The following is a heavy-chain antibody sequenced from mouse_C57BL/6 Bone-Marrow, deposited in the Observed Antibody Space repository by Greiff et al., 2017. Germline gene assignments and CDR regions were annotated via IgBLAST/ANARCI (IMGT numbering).Heavy chain of an antibody. CDR1: GYTFTSYG. D-gene: IGHD2-4*01. J-gene: IGHJ1*03. CDR2: IYPRSGNT. CDR3: ARWRIYYDYDGVWWYFDV. V-gene: IGHV1-81*01. Sequence: VQLQESGAELARPGASVKLSCKASGYTFTSYGISWVKQRTGQGLEWIGEIYPRSGNTYYNETFKGKATLTADKSSSTAYMELRSLTSEDSAVYFCARWRIYYDYDGVWWYFDVWGTGTTVTVSS.